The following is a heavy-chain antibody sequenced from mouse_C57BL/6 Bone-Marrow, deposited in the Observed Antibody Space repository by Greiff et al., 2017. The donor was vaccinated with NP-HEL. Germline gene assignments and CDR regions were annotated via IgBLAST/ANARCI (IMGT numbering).Heavy chain of an antibody. V-gene: IGHV5-4*03. Sequence: EVKVVESGGGLVKPGGSLKLSCAASGFTFSSYAMSWVRQTPEKRLEWVATISDGGSYTYYPDNVKGRFTISRDNAKNNLYLQMSHLKSEDTAMYYCARGGYSYAMDYWGQGTSVTVSS. J-gene: IGHJ4*01. CDR2: ISDGGSYT. CDR3: ARGGYSYAMDY. CDR1: GFTFSSYA. D-gene: IGHD2-3*01.